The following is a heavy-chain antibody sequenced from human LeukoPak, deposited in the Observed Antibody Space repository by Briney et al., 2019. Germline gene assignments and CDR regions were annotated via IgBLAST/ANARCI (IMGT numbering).Heavy chain of an antibody. J-gene: IGHJ4*02. CDR2: IYYSGST. D-gene: IGHD3-22*01. Sequence: SETLSLTCTVSGGSISSYYWSWIRQPPGKGLEWIGYIYYSGSTNYNPSLKSRVTISVDTSKNQLSLKLSSVTVADTAVYYCARVSLHYYDSSGYYYPGYWGQGTLVTVSS. CDR3: ARVSLHYYDSSGYYYPGY. CDR1: GGSISSYY. V-gene: IGHV4-59*01.